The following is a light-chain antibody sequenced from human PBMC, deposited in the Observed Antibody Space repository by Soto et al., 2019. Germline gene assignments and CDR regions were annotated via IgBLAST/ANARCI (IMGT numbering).Light chain of an antibody. Sequence: IVMTQSPATLSVSPGERSNLSCRASQSVSSNLAWYQQKPGQAPRLLIYGASTRATGIPARFSGSGSGTEFTLTISSLQSEDFAVYYCQQYNNWPLTFGGGTKVDI. CDR2: GAS. CDR1: QSVSSN. J-gene: IGKJ4*01. CDR3: QQYNNWPLT. V-gene: IGKV3-15*01.